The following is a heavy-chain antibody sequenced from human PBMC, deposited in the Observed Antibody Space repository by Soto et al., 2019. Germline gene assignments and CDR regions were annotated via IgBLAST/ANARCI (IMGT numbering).Heavy chain of an antibody. J-gene: IGHJ4*02. CDR2: IIPILGIA. CDR1: GGTFSSYT. D-gene: IGHD2-2*01. CDR3: ARGPPHIVVVPAAMVY. Sequence: QVQLVQSGAEVKKPGSTVKDSCKATGGTFSSYTISWVRQAPGQGLEWMGRIIPILGIANYAQKFQGRVTITADKSTSTAYMELSSLRSEDTAVYYCARGPPHIVVVPAAMVYWGQGTLVTVSS. V-gene: IGHV1-69*02.